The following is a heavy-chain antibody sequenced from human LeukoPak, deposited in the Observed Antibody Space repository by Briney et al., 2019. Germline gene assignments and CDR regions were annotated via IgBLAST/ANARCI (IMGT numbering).Heavy chain of an antibody. CDR3: ARWTGTTDAFDI. J-gene: IGHJ3*02. CDR2: IYYSGST. V-gene: IGHV4-59*08. CDR1: GGSISYYY. D-gene: IGHD1-7*01. Sequence: SETLSLTCTVSGGSISYYYWGWIRQPPGKGLEWIGYIYYSGSTNYHPSLKSRVTISVDTSKNQFSLKLSSVTAADTAVYYRARWTGTTDAFDIWGQGTMVTVSS.